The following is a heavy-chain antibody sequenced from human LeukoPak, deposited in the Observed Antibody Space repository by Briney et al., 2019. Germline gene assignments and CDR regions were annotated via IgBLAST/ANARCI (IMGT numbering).Heavy chain of an antibody. CDR3: ARDTVFGVQIPGFYGLDL. Sequence: GGSLRLSCAATGFNFNSYGMHWVRQAPGKGLEWVAFIEYDGTNTYYADSVKGRFTVSRDNFKNTLYLQMNGLRAEDTAVYFCARDTVFGVQIPGFYGLDLWGEGALVTVS. CDR2: IEYDGTNT. V-gene: IGHV3-30*02. CDR1: GFNFNSYG. D-gene: IGHD3-3*01. J-gene: IGHJ4*02.